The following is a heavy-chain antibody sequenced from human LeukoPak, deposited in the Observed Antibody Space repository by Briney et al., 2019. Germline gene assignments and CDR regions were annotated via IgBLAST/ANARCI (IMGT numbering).Heavy chain of an antibody. CDR1: GFTFSSSA. D-gene: IGHD5-24*01. CDR3: ARWLQFLFYFDY. V-gene: IGHV4-39*01. CDR2: IYYSGST. J-gene: IGHJ4*02. Sequence: GSLRLSCAASGFTFSSSAMSWIRQPPGKGLEWIGSIYYSGSTYYNPSLKSRVTISVDTSKNQFSLKLSSVTAADTAVYYCARWLQFLFYFDYWGQGTLVTVSS.